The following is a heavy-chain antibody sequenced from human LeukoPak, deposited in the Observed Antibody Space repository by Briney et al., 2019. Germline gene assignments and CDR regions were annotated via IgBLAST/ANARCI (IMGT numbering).Heavy chain of an antibody. Sequence: ASVKVSCKVSGYTLTELSMHWVRQAPGKGLEWMGGFDPEDGETIYAQKFQGRVTMTEDTSTDTAYMELSSLRSEDTAVYYCATYYDSSGYYSLGPSRNFQHWGQGTLVTVSS. D-gene: IGHD3-22*01. CDR2: FDPEDGET. CDR3: ATYYDSSGYYSLGPSRNFQH. CDR1: GYTLTELS. J-gene: IGHJ1*01. V-gene: IGHV1-24*01.